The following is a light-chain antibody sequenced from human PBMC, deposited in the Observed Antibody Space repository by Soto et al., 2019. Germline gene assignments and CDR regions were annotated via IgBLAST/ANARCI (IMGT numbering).Light chain of an antibody. CDR3: QTWGTGTPYV. CDR1: SGHSTYT. CDR2: LNTDGSH. V-gene: IGLV4-69*01. J-gene: IGLJ1*01. Sequence: QLVLTQSPSASASLGASVKLTCTLSSGHSTYTIAWHQQQPEKAPRYLMSLNTDGSHSRGDGIPDRFSGSSSGAERYLTISSLQSEDDADYYCQTWGTGTPYVFGTGTKLTVL.